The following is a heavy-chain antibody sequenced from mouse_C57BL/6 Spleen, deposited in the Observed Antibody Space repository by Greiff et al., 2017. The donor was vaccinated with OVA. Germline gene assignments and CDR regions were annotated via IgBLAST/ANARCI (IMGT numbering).Heavy chain of an antibody. D-gene: IGHD2-4*01. Sequence: EVMLVESGGGLVKPGGSLKLSCAASGFTFSSYAMSWVRQTTEKRLEWVATISDGGSYTYYPDNVKGRFTISRDNAKNNLYLQMSHLKSEDTAMYYCARYDYDAWFAYWGQGTLVTVSA. CDR3: ARYDYDAWFAY. V-gene: IGHV5-4*03. CDR2: ISDGGSYT. J-gene: IGHJ3*01. CDR1: GFTFSSYA.